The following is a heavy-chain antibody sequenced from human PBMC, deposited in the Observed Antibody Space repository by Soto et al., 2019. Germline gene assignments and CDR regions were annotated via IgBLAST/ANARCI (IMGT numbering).Heavy chain of an antibody. Sequence: QLQLQESGPGLVKPSETLSLTCTVSGGSLSSSIYYWGWIRQPPGKGLEWIGSIHYSGSTYYNPSLESRVTISVDTSKNHFSLKLSSVTAADTAVYYCARSSYSSGQQDYWGQGTLVTVSS. CDR1: GGSLSSSIYY. CDR2: IHYSGST. V-gene: IGHV4-39*02. D-gene: IGHD6-19*01. CDR3: ARSSYSSGQQDY. J-gene: IGHJ4*02.